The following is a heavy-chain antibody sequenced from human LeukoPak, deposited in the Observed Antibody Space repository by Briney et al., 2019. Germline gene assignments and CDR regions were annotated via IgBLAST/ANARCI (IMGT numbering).Heavy chain of an antibody. J-gene: IGHJ4*02. CDR1: GGSISSYY. CDR2: IYYSGST. D-gene: IGHD5-24*01. V-gene: IGHV4-59*01. CDR3: ARDHKMYYFDY. Sequence: PSETLSLTCTVSGGSISSYYWSWLPQPPGKGLEGLGYIYYSGSTNYNPSLKSRVTISVDTSKNQFSLKLSSVTAADTAVYYCARDHKMYYFDYWGQGTLVTVSS.